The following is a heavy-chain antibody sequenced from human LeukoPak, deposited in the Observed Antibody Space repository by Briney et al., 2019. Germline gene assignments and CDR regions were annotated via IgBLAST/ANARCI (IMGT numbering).Heavy chain of an antibody. CDR3: ERDLGMVRGVIARSGYYYMDV. J-gene: IGHJ6*03. D-gene: IGHD3-10*01. V-gene: IGHV1-18*01. Sequence: GASVKVSCNASGYTFTSYGISWVRQAPGQGLEWRGCISAYNGNTNYAQKLQGRVTMTTDTSTSTGYMELRSLRSDDTAVYYCERDLGMVRGVIARSGYYYMDVWGKGTTVTVSS. CDR2: ISAYNGNT. CDR1: GYTFTSYG.